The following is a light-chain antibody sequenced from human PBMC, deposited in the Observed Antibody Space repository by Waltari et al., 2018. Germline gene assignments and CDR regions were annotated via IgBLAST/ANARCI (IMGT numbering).Light chain of an antibody. CDR3: ATWDDSLSGYV. CDR1: SSNIGTSS. Sequence: QSVLTQPPSASGTPGQRVTISCSGSSSNIGTSSVYWFQQLPGTAPKLLIYRSNPRPAGVPVRFSVSKSGTSASLAISGLRSEDEADYYCATWDDSLSGYVFGTGTKVTVL. CDR2: RSN. J-gene: IGLJ1*01. V-gene: IGLV1-47*01.